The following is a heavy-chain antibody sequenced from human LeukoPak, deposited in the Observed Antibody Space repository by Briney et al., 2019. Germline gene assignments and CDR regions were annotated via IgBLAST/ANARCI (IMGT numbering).Heavy chain of an antibody. V-gene: IGHV4-61*01. J-gene: IGHJ2*01. CDR3: ARDSSWYHYWYFDL. Sequence: SETLSLTCTVSGGSISSSSYYGSWIRQPPGKGLEWIGYIYYSGSTNYNPSLKSRVTISVDTSKNQFSLKLSSVTAADTAVYYCARDSSWYHYWYFDLWGRGTLVTVSS. CDR1: GGSISSSSYY. CDR2: IYYSGST. D-gene: IGHD6-13*01.